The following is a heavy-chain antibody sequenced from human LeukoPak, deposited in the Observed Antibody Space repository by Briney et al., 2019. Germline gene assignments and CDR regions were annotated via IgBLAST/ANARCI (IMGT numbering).Heavy chain of an antibody. Sequence: ASVNVSCKASGYTFTSYGISWVRQAPGQGLEWMGWISAYNGNTNYAQKLQGRVTMTTDTSTSTAYMELRSLRSDDTAVYYCARDRDLGYCSGGSCYGNWFDPWGQGTLVTVSS. V-gene: IGHV1-18*01. J-gene: IGHJ5*02. CDR1: GYTFTSYG. CDR2: ISAYNGNT. CDR3: ARDRDLGYCSGGSCYGNWFDP. D-gene: IGHD2-15*01.